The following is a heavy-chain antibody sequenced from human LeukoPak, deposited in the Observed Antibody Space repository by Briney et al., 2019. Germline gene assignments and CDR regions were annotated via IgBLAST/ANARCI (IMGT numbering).Heavy chain of an antibody. CDR3: AKDLAQSKYRLNWFDP. CDR2: ISYDGSNK. D-gene: IGHD3-16*02. J-gene: IGHJ5*02. V-gene: IGHV3-30*18. CDR1: GFTFSNYG. Sequence: PGGSLRLSCAASGFTFSNYGMHWVRQAPGKGLEWVAVISYDGSNKYYADSVKGRFTISRDNSKNTLYLQMNSLRAEDTAVYYCAKDLAQSKYRLNWFDPWGQGTLVTVSS.